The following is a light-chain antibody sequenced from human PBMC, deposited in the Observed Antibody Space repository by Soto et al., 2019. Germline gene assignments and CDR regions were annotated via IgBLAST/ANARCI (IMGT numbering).Light chain of an antibody. J-gene: IGKJ2*01. CDR2: DAS. CDR1: QSISTW. Sequence: DIQMTQSPSTLSASVGDRVTITCRASQSISTWLAWYQQKPGKAPKLLIYDASTLESGVPSTFGGSGSGTEFTLTINSLQPEDFATYFFQQYNSFPYTFGQWTKVDIK. CDR3: QQYNSFPYT. V-gene: IGKV1-5*01.